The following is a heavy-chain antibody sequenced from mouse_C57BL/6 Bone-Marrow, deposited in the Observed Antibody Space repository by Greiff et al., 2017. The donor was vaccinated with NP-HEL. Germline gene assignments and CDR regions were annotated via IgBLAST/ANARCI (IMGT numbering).Heavy chain of an antibody. Sequence: EVKLVESGGGLVKPGGSLKLSCAASRFTFSDYGMHWVRQAPEKGLEWVAYISSGSSTIYYADTVKGRFTISRDNAKNTLFLQMTSLRSEDTAMYYCARGVLLRWFAYWGQGTLVTVSA. CDR3: ARGVLLRWFAY. J-gene: IGHJ3*01. CDR2: ISSGSSTI. CDR1: RFTFSDYG. V-gene: IGHV5-17*01. D-gene: IGHD1-1*01.